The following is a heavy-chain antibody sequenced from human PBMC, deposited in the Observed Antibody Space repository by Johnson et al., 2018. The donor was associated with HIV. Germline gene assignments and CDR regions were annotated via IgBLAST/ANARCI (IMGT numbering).Heavy chain of an antibody. CDR1: GFTFSSYA. CDR3: ARDGGWTDAFDI. D-gene: IGHD6-19*01. J-gene: IGHJ3*02. CDR2: ISYDGSNK. Sequence: QVQLVESGGGVVQPGRSLRLSCAASGFTFSSYAMHWVRQAPGKGLEWVAVISYDGSNKYYADSVKGRFTISRDNSKNTLYLQMNSLRAEDTAVYYCARDGGWTDAFDIWGQGTMVTVS. V-gene: IGHV3-30*04.